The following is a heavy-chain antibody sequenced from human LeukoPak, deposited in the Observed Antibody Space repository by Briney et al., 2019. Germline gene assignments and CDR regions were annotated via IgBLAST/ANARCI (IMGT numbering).Heavy chain of an antibody. CDR1: GFNFSDYY. Sequence: GGSLRLSCAASGFNFSDYYMSWIRQAPGKGLEWVSYISSSGSTIYYADSVKGRFTISRDNARNSLYLQMNSLRAEDTAVYYCTTSSGWYSDYWGQGTLVTVSS. J-gene: IGHJ4*02. CDR2: ISSSGSTI. V-gene: IGHV3-11*01. CDR3: TTSSGWYSDY. D-gene: IGHD6-19*01.